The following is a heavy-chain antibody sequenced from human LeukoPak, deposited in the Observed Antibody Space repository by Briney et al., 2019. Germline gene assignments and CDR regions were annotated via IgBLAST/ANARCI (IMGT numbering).Heavy chain of an antibody. CDR2: IYYSGST. D-gene: IGHD2-15*01. CDR3: ARSQSKLLPSAFDP. V-gene: IGHV4-39*07. J-gene: IGHJ5*02. Sequence: PSETLSLTCTVSGGSISSSSYYLGWIRQPPGKGLEWIGSIYYSGSTYYNPSLKSRVTISVDTSKNQFSLKLSSVTAADTAVYYCARSQSKLLPSAFDPWGQGTLVTVSS. CDR1: GGSISSSSYY.